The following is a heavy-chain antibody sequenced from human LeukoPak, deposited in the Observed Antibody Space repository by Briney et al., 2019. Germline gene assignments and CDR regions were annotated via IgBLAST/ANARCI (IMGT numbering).Heavy chain of an antibody. V-gene: IGHV1-46*01. J-gene: IGHJ6*03. Sequence: ASVKVSCKASGYTFTSYYMHWVRQAPGQGLEWMGIINPSGGSTSYAQKFQGRVTMTRDMSTSTVYMELSSLRSEDTAVYYCASGRKQWLVRDDRLFDYYYYYMDVWGKGTTVTVSS. CDR1: GYTFTSYY. CDR2: INPSGGST. D-gene: IGHD6-19*01. CDR3: ASGRKQWLVRDDRLFDYYYYYMDV.